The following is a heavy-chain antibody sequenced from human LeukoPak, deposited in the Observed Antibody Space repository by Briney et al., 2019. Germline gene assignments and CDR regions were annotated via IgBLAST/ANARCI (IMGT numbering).Heavy chain of an antibody. Sequence: SETLSLTCAVYGGSFSGYYWSWIRQPPGKGLEWIGEINHSGSTNYNPSLKSRVTISVDTSKNQFSLKLSSVTAADTAVYYCARLGRTPFDYWGQGTLVTVSS. CDR1: GGSFSGYY. CDR2: INHSGST. V-gene: IGHV4-34*01. J-gene: IGHJ4*02. CDR3: ARLGRTPFDY. D-gene: IGHD2-15*01.